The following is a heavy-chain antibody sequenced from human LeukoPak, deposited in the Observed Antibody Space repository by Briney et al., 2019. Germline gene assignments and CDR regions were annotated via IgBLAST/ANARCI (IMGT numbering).Heavy chain of an antibody. V-gene: IGHV3-48*04. CDR2: ISSSSSTI. J-gene: IGHJ4*02. CDR3: ARAKLELRYDY. CDR1: GFTFSSHW. Sequence: PGGSLRLSCAASGFTFSSHWMSWVRQAPGKGLEWVSYISSSSSTIYSADSVKGRLTISRDNAKNSLYLQMNSLRAEDTAVYYCARAKLELRYDYWGQGTLVTVSS. D-gene: IGHD1-7*01.